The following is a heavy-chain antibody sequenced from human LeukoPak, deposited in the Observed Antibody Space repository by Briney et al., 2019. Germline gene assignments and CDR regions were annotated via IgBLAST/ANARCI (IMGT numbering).Heavy chain of an antibody. V-gene: IGHV1-3*01. CDR3: ARDLFLAAADPT. J-gene: IGHJ4*02. CDR1: GYTFTSYA. CDR2: INAGNGNT. D-gene: IGHD6-13*01. Sequence: ASVKVSCKASGYTFTSYAMHWVRQAPGQRLEWMGWINAGNGNTKYSQKFQDRVTITRDTSASTAYMELSSLRSEDTAVYYCARDLFLAAADPTWGQGTLVTVSS.